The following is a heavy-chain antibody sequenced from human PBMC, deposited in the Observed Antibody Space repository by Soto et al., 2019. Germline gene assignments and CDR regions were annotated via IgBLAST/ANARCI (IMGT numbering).Heavy chain of an antibody. CDR2: ISYDGSNK. J-gene: IGHJ6*02. CDR1: GFTFSSYA. Sequence: GGSLRLSCAASGFTFSSYAMHWVRQAPGKGLEWVAVISYDGSNKYYADSVKGRFTISRDNSKNTLYLQMNSLRAEDTAVYYCARDGDYSNYSTYYYYYGMDVWGQGTTVTVSS. CDR3: ARDGDYSNYSTYYYYYGMDV. V-gene: IGHV3-30-3*01. D-gene: IGHD4-4*01.